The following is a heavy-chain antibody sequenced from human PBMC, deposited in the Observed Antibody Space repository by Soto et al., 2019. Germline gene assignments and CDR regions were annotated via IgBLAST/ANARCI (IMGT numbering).Heavy chain of an antibody. V-gene: IGHV3-23*01. CDR1: GFTFDDYA. J-gene: IGHJ4*02. D-gene: IGHD3-3*01. CDR2: ISGSGGST. CDR3: AKEGPPYYDFWSGQTANYFEY. Sequence: GGSLRLSCAASGFTFDDYAMHWVRQAPGKGLEWVSAISGSGGSTYYADSVKGRFTISRDNSKNTLYLQMNSLRAEDTAVYYCAKEGPPYYDFWSGQTANYFEYWGQGTLVTVSS.